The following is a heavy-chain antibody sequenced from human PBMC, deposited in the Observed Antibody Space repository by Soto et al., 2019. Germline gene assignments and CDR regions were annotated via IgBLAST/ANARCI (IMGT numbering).Heavy chain of an antibody. J-gene: IGHJ6*02. CDR1: GYTFTSYG. Sequence: QVQLVQSGAEVKKPGASVKVSCKASGYTFTSYGISWVRQAPGQGLEWMGWISAYNGNTNYAQKLQGRVTMTTDTSTSTASMEMRSLRVDDTAVYYCARAYYDFWSGYYAYYYGMDVWGQGTTVTVSS. V-gene: IGHV1-18*01. CDR3: ARAYYDFWSGYYAYYYGMDV. CDR2: ISAYNGNT. D-gene: IGHD3-3*01.